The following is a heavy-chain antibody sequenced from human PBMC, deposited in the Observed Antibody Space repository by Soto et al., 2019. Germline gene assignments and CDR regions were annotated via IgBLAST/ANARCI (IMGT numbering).Heavy chain of an antibody. CDR3: ARLLYDRSGYYYFDY. V-gene: IGHV4-39*01. D-gene: IGHD3-22*01. J-gene: IGHJ4*02. Sequence: LETMSHTYSVSEGSIRGRSDCWGGIHKTPGKGLEWIGSIHYSGSTYDNPSLKSRVTVSADTSKNQFSLMLSSVTAAETAVYYCARLLYDRSGYYYFDYWGQGSLVTVSS. CDR1: EGSIRGRSDC. CDR2: IHYSGST.